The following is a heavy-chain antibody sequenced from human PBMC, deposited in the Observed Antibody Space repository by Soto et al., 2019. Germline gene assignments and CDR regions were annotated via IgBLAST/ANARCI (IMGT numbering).Heavy chain of an antibody. CDR1: GYSFASYW. CDR2: IYPGDSDT. J-gene: IGHJ5*01. V-gene: IGHV5-51*01. CDR3: ARFCRSGTQRTLLDS. D-gene: IGHD1-1*01. Sequence: PGESLKISCKGSGYSFASYWIAWVRQMPGKGLEWMGIIYPGDSDTRYSPSFQGQVTISADKSISTAYLQWSSLKASDTAMYYCARFCRSGTQRTLLDSCTQGTSVTVSS.